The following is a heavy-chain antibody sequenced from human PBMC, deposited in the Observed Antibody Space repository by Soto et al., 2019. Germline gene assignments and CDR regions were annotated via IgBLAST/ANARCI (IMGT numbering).Heavy chain of an antibody. D-gene: IGHD3-16*01. Sequence: QVQMVQSGAEVRKSGASVKVSCKASRYTFSDYFIQWLRQAPGQGLEWVAWINPKTAATNYAKKFQDRVTVTSDTSFSTACLELTRLRPDDTALSYCARINWGLDYYSGMDVWGQGTVVSVSS. V-gene: IGHV1-2*02. CDR1: RYTFSDYF. J-gene: IGHJ6*02. CDR3: ARINWGLDYYSGMDV. CDR2: INPKTAAT.